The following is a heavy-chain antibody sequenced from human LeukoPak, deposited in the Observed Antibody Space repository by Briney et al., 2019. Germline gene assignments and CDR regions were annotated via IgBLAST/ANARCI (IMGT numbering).Heavy chain of an antibody. Sequence: GGSLRLSCAASGFTVSSNYMSWVRQAPGKGLVWVSRINTDGTSTTYADSVKGRFTISRDNAKNTLYLQMNSLRAEDTAVYYCTRRTSVLPFDYWGQGTLVTVSS. CDR3: TRRTSVLPFDY. D-gene: IGHD2-8*01. CDR1: GFTVSSNY. V-gene: IGHV3-74*01. CDR2: INTDGTST. J-gene: IGHJ4*02.